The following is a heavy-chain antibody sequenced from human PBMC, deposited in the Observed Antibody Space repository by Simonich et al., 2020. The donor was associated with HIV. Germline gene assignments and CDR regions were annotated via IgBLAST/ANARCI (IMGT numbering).Heavy chain of an antibody. D-gene: IGHD2-2*01. CDR2: ISSSSSYI. V-gene: IGHV3-21*01. Sequence: EVQLVESGGGLVKPGGSLRLSCAASGFTFRSYSMNWVRQAPWKGLEWVSSISSSSSYIYYADSVKGRFTISRDNAKNSLYLQMNSLRAEDTAVYYCARDGRKGSSTSCSDYWGQGTLVTVSS. J-gene: IGHJ4*02. CDR1: GFTFRSYS. CDR3: ARDGRKGSSTSCSDY.